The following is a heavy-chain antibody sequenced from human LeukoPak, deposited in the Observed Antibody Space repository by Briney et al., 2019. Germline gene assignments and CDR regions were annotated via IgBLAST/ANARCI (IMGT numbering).Heavy chain of an antibody. CDR2: INHFGST. V-gene: IGHV4-34*01. Sequence: SETLSLTCAVYGGSFIGYYWSWIRQPPGKGLEWIGEINHFGSTNYNPSLKSRVTVSIDTSKNQFSLKLSSVTAADTAVYYCARIRSRKWGFDYWGQGTLVTVSS. CDR3: ARIRSRKWGFDY. D-gene: IGHD1-26*01. CDR1: GGSFIGYY. J-gene: IGHJ4*02.